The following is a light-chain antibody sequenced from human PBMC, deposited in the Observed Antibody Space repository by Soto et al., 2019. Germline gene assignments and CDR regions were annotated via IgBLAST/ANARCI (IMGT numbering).Light chain of an antibody. Sequence: DIQMTQSPSSLSGSVGDRFTITCRASQTISSWLAWYQQKPGKAPKLLIYKASTLKSGVPSRFSGTGSGTEFTFSITSLQPEDFGTYYCQQCYMGWTFGQGTKVDIK. CDR2: KAS. CDR3: QQCYMGWT. CDR1: QTISSW. J-gene: IGKJ1*01. V-gene: IGKV1-5*03.